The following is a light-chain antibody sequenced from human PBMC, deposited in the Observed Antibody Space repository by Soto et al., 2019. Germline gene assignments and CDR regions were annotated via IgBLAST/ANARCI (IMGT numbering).Light chain of an antibody. V-gene: IGKV1-39*01. CDR2: AAS. J-gene: IGKJ4*01. CDR3: QQSYSSLT. Sequence: EIQMTQSPSSLSASVLDRVTITCRASQSVNSYLNWYQQKPGKAPKLLIYAASSLQSGVPSRFSGSGSGTDFTLTISSLQPEDFATYYCQQSYSSLTFGGGTKVDIK. CDR1: QSVNSY.